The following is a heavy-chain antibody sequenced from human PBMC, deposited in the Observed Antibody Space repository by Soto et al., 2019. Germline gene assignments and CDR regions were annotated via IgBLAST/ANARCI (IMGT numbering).Heavy chain of an antibody. J-gene: IGHJ4*02. CDR3: ARPLSDFWSGQRPMTVLTPFEY. CDR2: IYFTGST. D-gene: IGHD3-3*01. V-gene: IGHV4-39*01. Sequence: XTLSLTCTVSGXSISRSAYFWGWIRQPPGKGLEWICIIYFTGSTHYNPSLKSRFAMSIDASRNKFSLKVTSVTAADTAVYYCARPLSDFWSGQRPMTVLTPFEYWGQGALGTVSS. CDR1: GXSISRSAYF.